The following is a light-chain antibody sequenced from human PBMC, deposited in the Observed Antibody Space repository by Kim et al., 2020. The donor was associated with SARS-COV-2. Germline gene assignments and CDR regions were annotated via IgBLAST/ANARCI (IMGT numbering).Light chain of an antibody. J-gene: IGLJ2*01. V-gene: IGLV2-14*04. CDR3: SSYTITSTVI. Sequence: GQAITISCTGTSSDVGAFDSVSWYQQHPGKAPKLTIYDVSKRPSGVSTRFSGSKSGDTASLTISGLQAEDEADYYCSSYTITSTVIFGGGTQLTVL. CDR2: DVS. CDR1: SSDVGAFDS.